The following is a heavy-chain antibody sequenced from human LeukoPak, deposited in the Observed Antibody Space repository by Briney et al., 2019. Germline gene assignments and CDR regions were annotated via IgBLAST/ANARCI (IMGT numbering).Heavy chain of an antibody. Sequence: PSETLSLTCTVSGGSISTSSYYWGWIRQPPGKGLEWIGSIYYGGNTYYKPSLKSRVTISLDTSKNQFSLKLSSVTAADTAVYYCASPSKMASVEHAFDIWGQGTMVTVSS. J-gene: IGHJ3*02. V-gene: IGHV4-39*01. CDR1: GGSISTSSYY. CDR3: ASPSKMASVEHAFDI. D-gene: IGHD5-24*01. CDR2: IYYGGNT.